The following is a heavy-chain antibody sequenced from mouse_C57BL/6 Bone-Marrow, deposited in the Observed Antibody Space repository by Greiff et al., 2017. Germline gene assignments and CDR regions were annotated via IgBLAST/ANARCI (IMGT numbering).Heavy chain of an antibody. Sequence: EVQRVESGGDLVKPGGSLKLSCAASGFTFSSYGMSWVRQTPVQRLEWVATISSGGRYTYYPDSVKGRFTITRDNASNTLYLKMSRLKSEDTAMYYGARQGDYSDYVAYWGQGTLVTVSA. CDR3: ARQGDYSDYVAY. CDR2: ISSGGRYT. V-gene: IGHV5-6*01. D-gene: IGHD2-13*01. J-gene: IGHJ3*01. CDR1: GFTFSSYG.